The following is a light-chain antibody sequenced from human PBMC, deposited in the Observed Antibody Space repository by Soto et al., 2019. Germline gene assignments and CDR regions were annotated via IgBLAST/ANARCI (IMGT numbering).Light chain of an antibody. J-gene: IGLJ3*02. CDR2: EGS. CDR3: CSYAGSSTWV. Sequence: QSALTQPASVSGSPGQSITISCTGTSSDVGTYNLVSWYQHHPGKGPKLMIYEGSKRPSGVSNRFSGSKSGNTASLTISGLQAEDEADYYCCSYAGSSTWVFGGGTKLTVL. CDR1: SSDVGTYNL. V-gene: IGLV2-23*01.